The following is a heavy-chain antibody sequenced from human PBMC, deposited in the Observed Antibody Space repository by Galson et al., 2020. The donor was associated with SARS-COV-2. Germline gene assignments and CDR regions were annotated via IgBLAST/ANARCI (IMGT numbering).Heavy chain of an antibody. CDR3: ARDRGEGRRWLPRY. CDR1: GFTFSSYA. J-gene: IGHJ4*02. CDR2: ITYDGSNK. Sequence: GGSLRLSCAASGFTFSSYAMHWVRKAPGKGLEWVAVITYDGSNKYYADSVKGRVTITRDNSKNTLYLQMNSLRAEDTAVYYCARDRGEGRRWLPRYWGQRTLVTVSS. D-gene: IGHD5-12*01. V-gene: IGHV3-30-3*01.